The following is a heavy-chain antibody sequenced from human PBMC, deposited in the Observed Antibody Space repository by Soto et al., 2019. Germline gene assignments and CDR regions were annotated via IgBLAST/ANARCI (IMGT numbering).Heavy chain of an antibody. D-gene: IGHD6-6*01. CDR2: ISYDGSNK. CDR1: GFTFSSYG. CDR3: AKDRGSSSIDY. V-gene: IGHV3-30*18. J-gene: IGHJ4*02. Sequence: PGGSLRLSCAASGFTFSSYGMHWVRQAPGKRLEWVAVISYDGSNKYYADSVKGRFTISRDNSKNTLYLQMNSLRAEDTAVYYCAKDRGSSSIDYWGQGTLVTVSS.